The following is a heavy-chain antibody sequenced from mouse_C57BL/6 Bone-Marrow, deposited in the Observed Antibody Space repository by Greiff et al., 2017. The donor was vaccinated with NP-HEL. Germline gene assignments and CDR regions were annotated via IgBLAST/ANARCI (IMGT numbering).Heavy chain of an antibody. D-gene: IGHD1-1*01. CDR2: IRSGGST. V-gene: IGHV2-2*01. CDR3: ARGSFYYYCSSFFYYYAMDY. CDR1: GFSLTSYG. Sequence: QVQLKESGPGLVQPSQSLYITCTVSGFSLTSYGVHWVRQSPGKGLEWLGVIRSGGSTDYNAAFISRLSISKDNSKSQAFFKMNSLQADDTAIYYCARGSFYYYCSSFFYYYAMDYWGQGTSVTVSS. J-gene: IGHJ4*01.